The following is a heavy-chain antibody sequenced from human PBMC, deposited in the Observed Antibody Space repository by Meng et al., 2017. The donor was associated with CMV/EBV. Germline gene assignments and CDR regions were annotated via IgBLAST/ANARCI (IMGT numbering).Heavy chain of an antibody. Sequence: SYAISWVRQAPGQGLEGMGGIIPILGIANYAQRFQGRVTITADKSTSTAYMELSSLRSEDTAVYYCARDQRVLRFLEWLTGGWFDPWGQGTLVTVSS. V-gene: IGHV1-69*10. CDR1: SYA. J-gene: IGHJ5*02. CDR3: ARDQRVLRFLEWLTGGWFDP. D-gene: IGHD3-3*01. CDR2: IIPILGIA.